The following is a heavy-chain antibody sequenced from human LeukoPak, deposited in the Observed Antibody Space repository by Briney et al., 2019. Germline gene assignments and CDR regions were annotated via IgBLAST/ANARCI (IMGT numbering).Heavy chain of an antibody. J-gene: IGHJ4*02. CDR1: GGTFSSYA. D-gene: IGHD5-24*01. Sequence: SVKVSCKASGGTFSSYAISWVRQAPGQGLEWMGGIIPIFGTANYAQKFQGRVTITADESTSTAYMELSSLRPEDTAVYYCAKDDAWLQYGNWGRGTLVTVSS. CDR3: AKDDAWLQYGN. V-gene: IGHV1-69*13. CDR2: IIPIFGTA.